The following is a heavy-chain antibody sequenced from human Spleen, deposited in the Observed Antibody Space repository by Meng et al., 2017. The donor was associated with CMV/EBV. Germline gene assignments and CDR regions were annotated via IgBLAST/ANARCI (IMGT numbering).Heavy chain of an antibody. CDR1: GYTFIGYY. CDR2: ISPSGGRT. CDR3: ARRDEERYSFDY. V-gene: IGHV1-46*01. Sequence: ASVKVSCKSSGYTFIGYYIHWVRQAPGQGLEWMGIISPSGGRTSYAQKFQDRVTMTRDTSTSTVYMELSSLRSEDTAMYYCARRDEERYSFDYWGQGTLVTVSS. J-gene: IGHJ4*02.